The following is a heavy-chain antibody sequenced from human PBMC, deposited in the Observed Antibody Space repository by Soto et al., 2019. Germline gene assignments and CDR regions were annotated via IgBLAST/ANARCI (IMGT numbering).Heavy chain of an antibody. J-gene: IGHJ6*03. CDR1: GDSVSSNSAA. CDR3: ARGGFGELFHMNYYYYYMDV. D-gene: IGHD3-10*01. V-gene: IGHV6-1*01. CDR2: TYYRSKWYN. Sequence: SQTLSLTCAISGDSVSSNSAAWNWIRQSPSRGLERLGRTYYRSKWYNDYAVSVKSRITINPDTSKNQFSLQLNSVTPEDTAVYYCARGGFGELFHMNYYYYYMDVWGKGTTVTVSS.